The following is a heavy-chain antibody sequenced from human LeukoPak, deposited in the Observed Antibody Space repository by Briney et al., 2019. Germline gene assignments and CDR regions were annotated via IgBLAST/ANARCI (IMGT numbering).Heavy chain of an antibody. CDR2: ISDNGGDT. CDR1: GFTFRTYA. CDR3: ARGTLAGYFLGY. Sequence: GGSLPLACTASGFTFRTYAMTWVRPAPGKGRAWVSDISDNGGDTSYADSVKGRFSISRDNAKNTVYLQMDSLRAEDTAQYYCARGTLAGYFLGYWGQGTLVTASS. D-gene: IGHD6-19*01. V-gene: IGHV3-23*01. J-gene: IGHJ4*02.